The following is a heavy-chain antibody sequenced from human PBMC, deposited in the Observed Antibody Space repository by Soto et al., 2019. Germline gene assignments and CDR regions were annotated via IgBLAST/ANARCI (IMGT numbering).Heavy chain of an antibody. J-gene: IGHJ6*02. Sequence: ASVKVSCKASVYTFTSYAIHWVRQAHGQRLEWMGWINAGNGNTKYSQKFQGRVTITRDTSASTAYMELSSLRSEDTAVYYCARCEVAYYYYYGMDVWGQGTTVTVSS. V-gene: IGHV1-3*01. CDR2: INAGNGNT. CDR1: VYTFTSYA. CDR3: ARCEVAYYYYYGMDV.